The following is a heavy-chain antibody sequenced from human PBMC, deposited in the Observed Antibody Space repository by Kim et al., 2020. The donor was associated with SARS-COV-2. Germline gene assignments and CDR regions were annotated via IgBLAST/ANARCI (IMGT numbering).Heavy chain of an antibody. V-gene: IGHV1-69*13. CDR1: GGTFSSYA. J-gene: IGHJ5*02. D-gene: IGHD3-22*01. CDR3: AREQHYYDSTEGWFDP. Sequence: SVKVSCKASGGTFSSYAISWVRQAPGQGLEWMGGIIPIFGTANYAQKFQGRVTITADESTSTAYMELSSLRSEDTAVYYCAREQHYYDSTEGWFDPWGQGTLVTVSS. CDR2: IIPIFGTA.